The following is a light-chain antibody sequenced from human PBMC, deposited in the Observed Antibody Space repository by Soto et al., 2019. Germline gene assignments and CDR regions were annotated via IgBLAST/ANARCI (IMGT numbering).Light chain of an antibody. Sequence: DIQMTQSPSSLSASVGDSVTITCRASQSISTYLNWYQQKPGKAPDLLIYAAYNLQSGVPSRFSGSGSGTDFTLTISSLQPEDFATYYCQQSYSTPRTFGQGTKLEI. CDR1: QSISTY. CDR2: AAY. J-gene: IGKJ2*01. CDR3: QQSYSTPRT. V-gene: IGKV1-39*01.